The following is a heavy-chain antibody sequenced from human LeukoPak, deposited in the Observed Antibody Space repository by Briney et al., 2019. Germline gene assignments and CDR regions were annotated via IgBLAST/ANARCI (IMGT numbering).Heavy chain of an antibody. V-gene: IGHV3-30*18. CDR3: AKGRDSSSWLDYFDY. CDR2: ISYDGSNK. CDR1: RLTFSSYG. D-gene: IGHD6-13*01. J-gene: IGHJ4*02. Sequence: PGGSLRLSCAASRLTFSSYGMHWVRQAPGKGLEWVAVISYDGSNKYYADPVKGRFTISRDNSKNTLYLQMNSLRAEDTAVYYCAKGRDSSSWLDYFDYWGQGTLVTVSS.